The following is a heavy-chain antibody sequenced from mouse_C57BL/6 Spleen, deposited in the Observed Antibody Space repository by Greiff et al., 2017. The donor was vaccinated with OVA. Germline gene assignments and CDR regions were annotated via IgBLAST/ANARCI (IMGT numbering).Heavy chain of an antibody. CDR3: ARRDYYYGSSPYYYAMDY. CDR2: IHPNSGST. J-gene: IGHJ4*01. V-gene: IGHV1-64*01. Sequence: QVQLQQPGAELVKPGASVKLSCKASGYTFTSYWMHWVKQRPGQGLEWVGMIHPNSGSTNYNEKFKSKATLTVDKSSSTAYMQLSSLTSEDSAVYYCARRDYYYGSSPYYYAMDYWGQGTSVTVSS. D-gene: IGHD1-1*01. CDR1: GYTFTSYW.